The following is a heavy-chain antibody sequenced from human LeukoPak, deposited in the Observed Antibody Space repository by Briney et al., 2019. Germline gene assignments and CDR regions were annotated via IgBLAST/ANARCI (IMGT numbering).Heavy chain of an antibody. D-gene: IGHD5-24*01. CDR3: ARGPAVEYYYYYYMDV. J-gene: IGHJ6*03. Sequence: GGSLRLSCAASGFTFSSYWMSWVRQAPGKGLEWVANIKQDGSEKYYVDSVKGRFTISRDNAKNSLYLQMNSLRSEDTAVYYCARGPAVEYYYYYYMDVWSKGTTVTVSS. CDR1: GFTFSSYW. V-gene: IGHV3-7*01. CDR2: IKQDGSEK.